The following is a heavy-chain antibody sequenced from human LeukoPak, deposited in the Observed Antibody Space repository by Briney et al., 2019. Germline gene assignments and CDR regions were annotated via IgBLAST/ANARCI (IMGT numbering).Heavy chain of an antibody. CDR1: GYTFTGYY. V-gene: IGHV1-2*02. CDR3: ARPNSYYDILTGYYRDGYGMDV. Sequence: ALVKVSCKASGYTFTGYYMHWVRQAPGQGLEWMGWINPNSGGTNYAQKFQGRVTMTRDTSISTAYMELSRLRSDDTAVYYCARPNSYYDILTGYYRDGYGMDVWGQGTTVTVSS. J-gene: IGHJ6*02. D-gene: IGHD3-9*01. CDR2: INPNSGGT.